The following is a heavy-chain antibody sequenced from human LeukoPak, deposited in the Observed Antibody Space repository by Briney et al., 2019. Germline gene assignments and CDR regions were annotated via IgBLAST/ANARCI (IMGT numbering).Heavy chain of an antibody. V-gene: IGHV3-64*01. CDR3: ARANCGGDCYSDGYYFDY. Sequence: GGSLRLSCAASGFTFSSYAMHWVRQAPGKGLEYVSAISSNGGSTYYANSVKGRFTISRDNSKNTLYLQMGSLRAEDMAVYYCARANCGGDCYSDGYYFDYWGQGTLVTVSS. J-gene: IGHJ4*02. CDR2: ISSNGGST. D-gene: IGHD2-21*01. CDR1: GFTFSSYA.